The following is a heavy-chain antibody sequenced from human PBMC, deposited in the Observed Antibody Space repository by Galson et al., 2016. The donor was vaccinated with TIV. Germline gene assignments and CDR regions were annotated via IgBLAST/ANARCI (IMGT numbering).Heavy chain of an antibody. CDR3: VKEVLVGPGVKMGMRAFDI. J-gene: IGHJ3*02. Sequence: SLRLSCAASGFTFGSHWMHWVRQVPGKGLVWVSRIRTDGTTTAYADSVKGRFTISRDNAKNTLYLQMNSQRDDDTAVYHCVKEVLVGPGVKMGMRAFDIWGRGTTVTVSS. CDR1: GFTFGSHW. V-gene: IGHV3-74*01. CDR2: IRTDGTTT. D-gene: IGHD2-15*01.